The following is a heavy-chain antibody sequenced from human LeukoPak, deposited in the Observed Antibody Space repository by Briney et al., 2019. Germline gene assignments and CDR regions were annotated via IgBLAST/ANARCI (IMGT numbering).Heavy chain of an antibody. J-gene: IGHJ5*02. V-gene: IGHV3-11*01. CDR2: ISIGGTNT. Sequence: GGSLRLSCAASGFTFNDYYMSWIRQAPGKGLEWLSYISIGGTNTHYADSVKGRFTISRDNAKKSLHLEMNNLRAEDTAVYYCATDGAGFDTWGQGVLVTVSS. CDR1: GFTFNDYY. CDR3: ATDGAGFDT.